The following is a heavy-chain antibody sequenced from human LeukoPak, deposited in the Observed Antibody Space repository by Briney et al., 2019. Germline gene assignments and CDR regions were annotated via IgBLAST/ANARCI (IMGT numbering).Heavy chain of an antibody. V-gene: IGHV1-46*01. CDR2: INPSGGTT. J-gene: IGHJ5*02. CDR1: GYTFTNYY. Sequence: GASVEVSCKASGYTFTNYYIHWVRQAPGQGLEWMGIINPSGGTTSYTQKFQGRVTMTRDTSTSTVYMELSSLRSEDTAVYYCARDGTKGVDPWGQGTLVTVSS. D-gene: IGHD1-26*01. CDR3: ARDGTKGVDP.